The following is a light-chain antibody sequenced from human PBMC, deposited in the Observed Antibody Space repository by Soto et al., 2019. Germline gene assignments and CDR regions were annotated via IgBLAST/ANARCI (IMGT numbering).Light chain of an antibody. J-gene: IGLJ1*01. CDR1: SSDVGDYNF. CDR3: CSYAGSYTYV. V-gene: IGLV2-11*01. Sequence: HSALTQPRSVSGSPGQSVTISCTGTSSDVGDYNFVSWYQQHPGKAPKLVIYDVSKRPSGVPDRFSGSKSGNTASLTISGLQADDDADYYCCSYAGSYTYVFGTGTKLTVL. CDR2: DVS.